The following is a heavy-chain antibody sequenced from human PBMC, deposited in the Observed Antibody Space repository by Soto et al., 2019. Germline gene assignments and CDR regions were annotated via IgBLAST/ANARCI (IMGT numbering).Heavy chain of an antibody. CDR3: AKATVSTGYYYAMDV. V-gene: IGHV3-30*18. CDR2: VSSERSNK. Sequence: LRLSCAASGFTISRYGMYWVLQAPFKVLEWVALVSSERSNKHYEDSVKGRFNISRDNSKNKLYLQMDSLRVEDTAVYYCAKATVSTGYYYAMDVWGQGTTVTVSS. D-gene: IGHD4-17*01. J-gene: IGHJ6*02. CDR1: GFTISRYG.